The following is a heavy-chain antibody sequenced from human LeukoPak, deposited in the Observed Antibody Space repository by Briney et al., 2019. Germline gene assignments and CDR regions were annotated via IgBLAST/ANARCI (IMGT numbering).Heavy chain of an antibody. CDR3: ARGTSGYGLYFDY. CDR1: GGSISSYY. Sequence: SETLSLTCTVSGGSISSYYWSRIRQPPGKGLEWIGYIYYSGSTNYNPSLKSRVTISVDTSKNQFSLKLSSVTAADTAVYYCARGTSGYGLYFDYWGQGTLVTVSS. V-gene: IGHV4-59*01. J-gene: IGHJ4*02. D-gene: IGHD5-12*01. CDR2: IYYSGST.